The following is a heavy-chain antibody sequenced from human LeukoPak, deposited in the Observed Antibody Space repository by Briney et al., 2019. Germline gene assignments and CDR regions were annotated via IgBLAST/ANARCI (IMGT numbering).Heavy chain of an antibody. D-gene: IGHD3-22*01. CDR3: AIMHRYYDGSGYWVQ. J-gene: IGHJ4*02. CDR1: GVTFSSDA. V-gene: IGHV3-23*01. Sequence: AGSLRLSCAASGVTFSSDAMSWVRQAPGKGLEWVSGISTSGGSTSYADSVKGRFTISRDNPRNTLYMQMNSLRDEDTAVYYCAIMHRYYDGSGYWVQWGQGTLVTVSS. CDR2: ISTSGGST.